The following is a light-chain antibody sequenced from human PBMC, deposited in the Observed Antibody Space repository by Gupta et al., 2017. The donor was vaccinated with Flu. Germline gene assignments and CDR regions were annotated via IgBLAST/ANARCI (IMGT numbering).Light chain of an antibody. J-gene: IGKJ1*01. CDR3: QQTDYYPWT. V-gene: IGKV1-39*01. CDR2: GTS. Sequence: PSSLSASVGDRVTIACRASQRVTWNLNWYQQKPGSAPRLLIYGTSTVQTGVSSRFSGSGSGTDFTLTISKRQPEDFATYSCQQTDYYPWTFGQGTKVEFK. CDR1: QRVTWN.